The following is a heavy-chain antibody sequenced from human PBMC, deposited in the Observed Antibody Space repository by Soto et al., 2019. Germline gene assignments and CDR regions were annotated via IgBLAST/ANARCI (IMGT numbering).Heavy chain of an antibody. J-gene: IGHJ5*02. CDR1: GYTFTGYY. CDR3: ARLTYGSGSYIWFDP. D-gene: IGHD3-10*01. Sequence: ASAKVSCRASGYTFTGYYMHWVRQAPGQGLEWMGWINPNSGGTNYAQKFQGRFTMTRDTSISTAYMELSRLRSDDTAVYYCARLTYGSGSYIWFDPWGQGTLVTAPQ. CDR2: INPNSGGT. V-gene: IGHV1-2*02.